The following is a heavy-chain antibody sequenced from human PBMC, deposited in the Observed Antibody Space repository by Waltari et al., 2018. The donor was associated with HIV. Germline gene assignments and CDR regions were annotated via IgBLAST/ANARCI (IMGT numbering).Heavy chain of an antibody. CDR3: ARAGWSGYYGDY. V-gene: IGHV3-7*01. D-gene: IGHD3-3*01. J-gene: IGHJ4*02. CDR1: GFTFSSYW. CDR2: IKKDGSEK. Sequence: EVQLVESGGGWVQPGGSLRLSCAASGFTFSSYWMRWVRQAPGKGLEWVANIKKDGSEKYYVDSVKGRFTISRDNAKNSLYLQMNSLRAEDTAVYYCARAGWSGYYGDYWGQGTLVTVSS.